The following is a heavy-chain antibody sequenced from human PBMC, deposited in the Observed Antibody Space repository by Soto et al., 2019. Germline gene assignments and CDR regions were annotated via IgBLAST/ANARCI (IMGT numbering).Heavy chain of an antibody. D-gene: IGHD5-18*01. CDR1: GFSFTTYW. CDR3: ARDGYGGYLDC. Sequence: EVHLVESGGGLVQPGGSLTLSCAASGFSFTTYWMSWVRQAPGKGLEWVANLREDGNRKNYVDSVMGRFSISRDNAKNLVFLHMTNLRVEDTAVYYCARDGYGGYLDCWGQGTLVTVSS. V-gene: IGHV3-7*04. J-gene: IGHJ4*02. CDR2: LREDGNRK.